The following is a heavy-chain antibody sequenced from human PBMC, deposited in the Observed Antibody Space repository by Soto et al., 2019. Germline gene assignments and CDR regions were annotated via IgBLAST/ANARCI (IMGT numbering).Heavy chain of an antibody. CDR2: IYHTKST. J-gene: IGHJ4*02. CDR3: ARYGDSYSARFFDY. Sequence: LSHTCAVSGHPISSGFYYWCWVRQRAGKGLEWIRSIYHTKSTSYNPSRKSRVTRSVDTSKNQLSLKMSSMTAADTDVYFSARYGDSYSARFFDYWGQGTLVTVSS. CDR1: GHPISSGFYY. V-gene: IGHV4-38-2*01. D-gene: IGHD1-26*01.